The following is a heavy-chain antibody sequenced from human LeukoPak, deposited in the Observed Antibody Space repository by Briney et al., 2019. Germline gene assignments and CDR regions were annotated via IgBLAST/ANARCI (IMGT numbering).Heavy chain of an antibody. CDR3: ASRLRFLEWLSYDAFDI. D-gene: IGHD3-3*01. J-gene: IGHJ3*02. Sequence: GSLRLSCAAPGFTFSGCGMHWVRQAPGKGLEYVSAISSNGGSTYYANSVKGRFTISRDNSKNTLYLQMGSLRAEDMAVYYCASRLRFLEWLSYDAFDIWGQGTMVTVSS. V-gene: IGHV3-64*01. CDR2: ISSNGGST. CDR1: GFTFSGCG.